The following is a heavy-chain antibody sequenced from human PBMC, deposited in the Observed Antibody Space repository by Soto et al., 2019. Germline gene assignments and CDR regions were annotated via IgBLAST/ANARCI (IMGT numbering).Heavy chain of an antibody. CDR3: ARAVVGTTIGEFDY. J-gene: IGHJ4*02. Sequence: SEPLSLPCTVSGGSVGSDGDYWNWIRQPPGKGLEWIGYIYYSGSTNCNPSLKSRITISVDTSKNQFSLKLSSVTAADTAVYYCARAVVGTTIGEFDYWGQGTLVTVSS. V-gene: IGHV4-61*08. CDR1: GGSVGSDGDY. CDR2: IYYSGST. D-gene: IGHD1-26*01.